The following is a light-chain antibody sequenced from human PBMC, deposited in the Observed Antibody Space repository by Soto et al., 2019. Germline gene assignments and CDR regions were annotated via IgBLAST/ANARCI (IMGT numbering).Light chain of an antibody. J-gene: IGKJ1*01. CDR1: QSVSSTY. CDR3: QQYEGSPPWT. CDR2: GAS. V-gene: IGKV3-20*01. Sequence: EIVLTQSPGTLSLSPGERATLSCRASQSVSSTYLAWYQQKPGQAPRLLIYGASSRATGIPDRFSGSGSGTDFTLTISRLEPEDFAVYYCQQYEGSPPWTFGQGTKVEIK.